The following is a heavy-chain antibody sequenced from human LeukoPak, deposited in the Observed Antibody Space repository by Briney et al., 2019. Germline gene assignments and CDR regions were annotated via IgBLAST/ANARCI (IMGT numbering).Heavy chain of an antibody. CDR1: GYSISSGYF. V-gene: IGHV4-38-2*01. D-gene: IGHD3-22*01. Sequence: SETLSLTCAVSGYSISSGYFWGWIRQPPGQGLEWIGNIYHSGSTYYNPSLKSRVTISVDTSKNQFSLKLSSVTAADTAVYYCARAYYYDSSGYYSLYAFDIWGQGTTVTVSS. CDR3: ARAYYYDSSGYYSLYAFDI. CDR2: IYHSGST. J-gene: IGHJ3*02.